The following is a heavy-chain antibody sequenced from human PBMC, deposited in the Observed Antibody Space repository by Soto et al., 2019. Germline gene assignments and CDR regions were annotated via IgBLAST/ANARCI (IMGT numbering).Heavy chain of an antibody. V-gene: IGHV2-26*01. CDR1: GFSLSNARMG. CDR2: IFSNDEK. Sequence: QVTLKESGPVLVKPTETLTLTCTVSGFSLSNARMGVSWIRQPPGKALEWLAHIFSNDEKSYSTSLKSRLTISHDTSKSQVVLNMTNMNPVSTATYFCEQGFSGYHVDHMDWFDPWGQGTLVTVSS. D-gene: IGHD5-12*01. CDR3: EQGFSGYHVDHMDWFDP. J-gene: IGHJ5*02.